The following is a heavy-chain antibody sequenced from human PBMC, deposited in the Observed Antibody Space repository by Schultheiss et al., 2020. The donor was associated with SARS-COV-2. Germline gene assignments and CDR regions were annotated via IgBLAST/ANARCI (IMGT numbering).Heavy chain of an antibody. V-gene: IGHV4-30-2*01. Sequence: SETLSLTCAVSGGSISSGGYSWSWIRQPPGKGLEWIGYIYHSGSTNYNPSLKSRVTISVDTSKNQFSLKLSSVTAADTAVYYCARGNDNWGQGTLVTVSS. CDR3: ARGNDN. CDR2: IYHSGST. J-gene: IGHJ4*02. CDR1: GGSISSGGYS.